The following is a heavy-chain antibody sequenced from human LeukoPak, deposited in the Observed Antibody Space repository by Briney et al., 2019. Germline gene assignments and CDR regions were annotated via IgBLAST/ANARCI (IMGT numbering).Heavy chain of an antibody. J-gene: IGHJ4*02. CDR3: ARLRNRYDTSGYSPFDY. V-gene: IGHV4-59*08. Sequence: SETLSLTCTVSGGSISGYYWSWIRQPPGKGLEWIGYIYYSGGTNYNPSLESRVTISVDTSKNQFSLKLSSVTAADTAVYYCARLRNRYDTSGYSPFDYWGQGTLVTVSS. CDR2: IYYSGGT. CDR1: GGSISGYY. D-gene: IGHD3-22*01.